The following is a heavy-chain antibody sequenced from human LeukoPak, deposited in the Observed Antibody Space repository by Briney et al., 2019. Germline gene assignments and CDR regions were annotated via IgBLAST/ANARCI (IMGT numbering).Heavy chain of an antibody. V-gene: IGHV3-23*01. CDR3: AKSRELRGGYYFDY. CDR1: GFTFSSYA. D-gene: IGHD1-26*01. CDR2: ISGSGGST. J-gene: IGHJ4*02. Sequence: PGGSLRLSCAASGFTFSSYAMSWVRQAPGKGLEWVSAISGSGGSTYYADSVKGRFTISRDNAKNTLYLQMNSLRAEDTAVYYCAKSRELRGGYYFDYWGQGTLVTVSS.